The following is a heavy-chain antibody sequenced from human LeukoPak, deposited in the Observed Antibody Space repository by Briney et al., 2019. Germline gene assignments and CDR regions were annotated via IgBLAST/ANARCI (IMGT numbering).Heavy chain of an antibody. CDR1: GGSFSGYY. Sequence: PSETLSLTCAVYGGSFSGYYWSWIRQPPGKGLEWIGYIYYSGSTYYNPSLKSRVTISVDTSKNQFSLKLSSVTAADTAVYYCASLTSHYYDSSGYPYWGQGTLVTVSS. CDR3: ASLTSHYYDSSGYPY. D-gene: IGHD3-22*01. V-gene: IGHV4-34*09. J-gene: IGHJ4*02. CDR2: IYYSGST.